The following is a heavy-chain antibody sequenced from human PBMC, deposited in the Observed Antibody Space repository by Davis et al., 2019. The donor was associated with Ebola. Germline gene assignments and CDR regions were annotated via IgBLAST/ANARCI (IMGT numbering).Heavy chain of an antibody. CDR3: ARGPRRGYSSSSRNWFDP. D-gene: IGHD6-6*01. CDR1: GGSFSGYY. CDR2: IYYSGST. J-gene: IGHJ5*02. Sequence: SETLSLTCAVYGGSFSGYYWSWIRQPPGKGLEWIGYIYYSGSTNYNPSLKSRVTISVDTSKNQFSLKLSSVTAADTAVYYCARGPRRGYSSSSRNWFDPWGQGTLVTVSS. V-gene: IGHV4-59*12.